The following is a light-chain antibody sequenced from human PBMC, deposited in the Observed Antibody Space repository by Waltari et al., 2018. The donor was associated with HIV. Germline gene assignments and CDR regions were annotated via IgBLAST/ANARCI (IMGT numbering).Light chain of an antibody. Sequence: DIVMTQSPISLPVTPGEPAPISCWSSQSLLHSNGYNYLDWYLQKPGQSPQLLIYLGSNRASGVPDRFSGSVSGTDFTLKISRVEAEDVGVYYCMQALQTPYTFGQGTKLEIK. CDR1: QSLLHSNGYNY. J-gene: IGKJ2*01. CDR3: MQALQTPYT. V-gene: IGKV2-28*01. CDR2: LGS.